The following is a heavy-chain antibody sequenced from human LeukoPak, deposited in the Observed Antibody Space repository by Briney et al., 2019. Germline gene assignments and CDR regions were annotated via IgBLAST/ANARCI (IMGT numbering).Heavy chain of an antibody. Sequence: GGSLRLSCAASEFTFSTYGMHWVRQAPGKGLEWVAVISYDGSYKFYADSVKGRFTISRDNSKSTLYLQMNSLRAEDTAVYYCAKDRYSGLNTIDYWGQGALVTVSS. CDR1: EFTFSTYG. D-gene: IGHD6-13*01. J-gene: IGHJ4*02. CDR2: ISYDGSYK. V-gene: IGHV3-30*18. CDR3: AKDRYSGLNTIDY.